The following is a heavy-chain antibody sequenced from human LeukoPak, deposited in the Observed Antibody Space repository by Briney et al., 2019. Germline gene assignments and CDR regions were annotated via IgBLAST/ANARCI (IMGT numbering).Heavy chain of an antibody. Sequence: SETLSLTCTVSGGSISSGTYYWTWIRQPAGKGLEWIGRIYSSGSTSYNPSLDSRVRISIDTSKNQFSLKLSSVTAADTAVYYCARAVEALLWFGELYYSDYWGQGTLVTVSS. CDR1: GGSISSGTYY. V-gene: IGHV4-61*02. D-gene: IGHD3-10*01. J-gene: IGHJ4*02. CDR2: IYSSGST. CDR3: ARAVEALLWFGELYYSDY.